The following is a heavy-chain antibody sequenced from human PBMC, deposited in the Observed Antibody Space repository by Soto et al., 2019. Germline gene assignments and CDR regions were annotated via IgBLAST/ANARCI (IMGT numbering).Heavy chain of an antibody. V-gene: IGHV4-31*03. J-gene: IGHJ4*02. CDR3: ARDSSGPGYSYGKFDY. Sequence: SETLSLTCTASGVSVSTGGYFWTWTRQHPGKGLEWIGNIYYSGMTYYNPSLRGRVSISLDPSESQFSLKLNSVTAADTAVYYCARDSSGPGYSYGKFDYWGQGALVTVSS. CDR2: IYYSGMT. D-gene: IGHD5-18*01. CDR1: GVSVSTGGYF.